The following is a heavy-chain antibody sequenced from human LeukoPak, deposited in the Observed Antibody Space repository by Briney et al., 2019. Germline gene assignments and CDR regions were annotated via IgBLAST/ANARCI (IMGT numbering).Heavy chain of an antibody. D-gene: IGHD1-1*01. CDR2: ISYDGSNK. CDR3: AKDRWNGAFDI. J-gene: IGHJ3*02. Sequence: PGGSLRLSCAASGFTFSSYAMHWVRQAPGKGLEWVAVISYDGSNKYYADSVKGRFTISRDNSKNTPYLQMNSLRAEDTAVFYCAKDRWNGAFDIWGQGTMVTVSS. V-gene: IGHV3-30-3*01. CDR1: GFTFSSYA.